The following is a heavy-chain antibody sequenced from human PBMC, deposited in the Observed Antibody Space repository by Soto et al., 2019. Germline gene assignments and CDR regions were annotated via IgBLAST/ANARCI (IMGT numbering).Heavy chain of an antibody. CDR1: GFTFSSYA. Sequence: GGSLRLSCAASGFTFSSYAMHWVRQAPGKGLEWVAVISYDGSNKYYADSVKGRFTISRDNSKNTLYLQMNSLRAEDTAVYYCARGGRKIVDSSGYYPHWFDPWGQGTLVTVSS. D-gene: IGHD3-22*01. V-gene: IGHV3-30-3*01. CDR3: ARGGRKIVDSSGYYPHWFDP. CDR2: ISYDGSNK. J-gene: IGHJ5*02.